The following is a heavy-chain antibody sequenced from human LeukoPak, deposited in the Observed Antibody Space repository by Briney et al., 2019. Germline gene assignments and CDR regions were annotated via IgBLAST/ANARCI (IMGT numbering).Heavy chain of an antibody. CDR1: GFTFSIYA. CDR3: AKDRLPYYDTSAYDY. J-gene: IGHJ4*02. Sequence: PGGSLRLSCAASGFTFSIYAMTWVRQAPGKALEWFSVIGGSGGSTYYADSVRGRFTISRDNSKNTLYLQMNSLRAEDTAVYHCAKDRLPYYDTSAYDYWGQGTLVTVSS. D-gene: IGHD3-22*01. CDR2: IGGSGGST. V-gene: IGHV3-23*01.